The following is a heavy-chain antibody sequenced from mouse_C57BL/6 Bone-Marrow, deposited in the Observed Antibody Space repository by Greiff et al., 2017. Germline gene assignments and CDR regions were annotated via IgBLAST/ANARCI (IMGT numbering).Heavy chain of an antibody. CDR3: ARNSNYDFDY. J-gene: IGHJ2*01. V-gene: IGHV5-17*01. CDR2: ISSGSSTI. CDR1: GFTFSDYG. D-gene: IGHD2-5*01. Sequence: EVMLVESGGGLVKPGGSLKLSCAASGFTFSDYGMHWVRQAPEQGLELVSYISSGSSTIYSADTVKGRFTISRDNAKNTLFLQMTSLRSEDTAMYYCARNSNYDFDYWGQGTTLTVSS.